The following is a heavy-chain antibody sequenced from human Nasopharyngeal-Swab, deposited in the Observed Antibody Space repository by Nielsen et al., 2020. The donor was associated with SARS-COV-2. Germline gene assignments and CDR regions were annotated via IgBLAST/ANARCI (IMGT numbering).Heavy chain of an antibody. CDR2: IYYSGST. Sequence: WIRQPPGKGLEWIGYIYYSGSTNYNPSLKSRVTISVDTSKNQFSLKLSSVTAADTAVYYCAGEGPAIWFGEYETSKSGMDVWGQGTTVTVSS. D-gene: IGHD3-10*01. CDR3: AGEGPAIWFGEYETSKSGMDV. J-gene: IGHJ6*02. V-gene: IGHV4-59*01.